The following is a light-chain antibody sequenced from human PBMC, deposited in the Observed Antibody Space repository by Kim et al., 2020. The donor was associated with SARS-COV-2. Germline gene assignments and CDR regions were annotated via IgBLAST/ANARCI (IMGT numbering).Light chain of an antibody. CDR1: KLGDKY. CDR2: QDS. Sequence: SVSPGQSRSITCAGNKLGDKYACWYQQKPGKSPVLVIYQDSKRPSGIPERFSGSNSGNTATLTISGTQAMDEADYYCQAWDSSTGVFGGGTQLTVL. CDR3: QAWDSSTGV. V-gene: IGLV3-1*01. J-gene: IGLJ2*01.